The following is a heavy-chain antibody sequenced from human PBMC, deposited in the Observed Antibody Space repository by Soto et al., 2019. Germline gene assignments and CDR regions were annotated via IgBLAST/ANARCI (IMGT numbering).Heavy chain of an antibody. CDR1: GGSISSYY. V-gene: IGHV4-59*12. D-gene: IGHD3-10*01. CDR3: ARDNVVGP. Sequence: SETLSLTCTVSGGSISSYYWSWIRQPPGKGLEWIGYIYYSGSTNYNPSLKSRVTISVDTSKNQFSLKLSSVTAADTAVYYCARDNVVGPWGQRTLVTVSS. J-gene: IGHJ5*02. CDR2: IYYSGST.